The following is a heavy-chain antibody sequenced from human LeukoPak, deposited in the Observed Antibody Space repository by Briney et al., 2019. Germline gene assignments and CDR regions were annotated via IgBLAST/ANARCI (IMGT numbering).Heavy chain of an antibody. CDR2: IKQDGSEK. CDR1: GFTFSFYA. V-gene: IGHV3-7*01. CDR3: ARVASRGKGAFDI. Sequence: GGSLRLSCAASGFTFSFYAMNWVRQAPGKGLEWVANIKQDGSEKYYVDSVKGRFTISRDNAKNSLYLQMNSLRAEDTAVYHCARVASRGKGAFDIWGQGTMVTVSS. J-gene: IGHJ3*02. D-gene: IGHD4-23*01.